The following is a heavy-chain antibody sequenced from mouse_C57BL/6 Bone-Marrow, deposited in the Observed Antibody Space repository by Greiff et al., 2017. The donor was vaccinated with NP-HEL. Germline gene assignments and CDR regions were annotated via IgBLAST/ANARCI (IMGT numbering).Heavy chain of an antibody. CDR2: IDPETGGT. D-gene: IGHD1-1*02. V-gene: IGHV1-15*01. CDR1: GYTFTDYE. Sequence: QVQLQQSGAELVRPGASVTLSCKASGYTFTDYEMHWVKQTPVHGLEWIGAIDPETGGTAYNQKFKGKAILTADKSSSTAYMELRSLTSEDSAVYYCTNECGDYFDYWGKGTTLTVSS. J-gene: IGHJ2*01. CDR3: TNECGDYFDY.